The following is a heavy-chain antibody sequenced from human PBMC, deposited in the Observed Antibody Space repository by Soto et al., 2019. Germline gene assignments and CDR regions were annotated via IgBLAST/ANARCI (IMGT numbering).Heavy chain of an antibody. D-gene: IGHD6-19*01. J-gene: IGHJ4*02. Sequence: PGGSLRLSCAASGFTFSSYGMHWVRQAPGKGLEWVALIWYDGSNKYYADSVKGRFTISRDTSKNTLYLQMNSLRAEDTAVYYCARGVIWSGWYYFDYWGQGTLVTVSS. CDR2: IWYDGSNK. CDR3: ARGVIWSGWYYFDY. CDR1: GFTFSSYG. V-gene: IGHV3-33*01.